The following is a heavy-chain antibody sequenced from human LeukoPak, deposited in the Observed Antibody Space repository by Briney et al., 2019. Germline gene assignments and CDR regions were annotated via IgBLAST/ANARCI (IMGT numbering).Heavy chain of an antibody. D-gene: IGHD2-8*01. Sequence: GGSLRLSCAASGFTFSSYGMHWVRQAPGKGLEWVAVISYDGSNKYYADSVKGRFTISRDNSKNTLYLQMNSLRAEDTAVYYCAKVGVNYYGMDVWGQGTTVTVSS. V-gene: IGHV3-30*18. CDR2: ISYDGSNK. CDR1: GFTFSSYG. CDR3: AKVGVNYYGMDV. J-gene: IGHJ6*02.